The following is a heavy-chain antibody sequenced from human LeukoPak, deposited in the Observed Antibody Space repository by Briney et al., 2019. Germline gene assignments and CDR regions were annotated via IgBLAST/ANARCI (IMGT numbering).Heavy chain of an antibody. CDR1: GGSFSGYY. D-gene: IGHD2-2*02. V-gene: IGHV4-34*01. J-gene: IGHJ6*03. CDR3: ARVVRCSSTSCYKNYYYMDV. Sequence: SETLSLTCAVYGGSFSGYYWSWIRQPPGKGLGWIGEINHSGSTNYNPSLKSRVTISVDTSKNQFSLKLSSVTAADTAVYYCARVVRCSSTSCYKNYYYMDVWGKGTTVTVSS. CDR2: INHSGST.